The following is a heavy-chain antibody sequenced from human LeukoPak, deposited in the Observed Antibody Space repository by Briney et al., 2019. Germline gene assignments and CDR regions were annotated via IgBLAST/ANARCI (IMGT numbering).Heavy chain of an antibody. V-gene: IGHV1-18*01. Sequence: ASVKVSCKASGYTFTSYGISWVRQAPGQGLEWMGWISAYNGNTNYAQKLQGRVTMTTDTSTSTAYMELRNLRSDDTAVYYCAREGIAAADDNWFDPWGQGTLVTVSS. CDR1: GYTFTSYG. CDR3: AREGIAAADDNWFDP. J-gene: IGHJ5*02. D-gene: IGHD6-13*01. CDR2: ISAYNGNT.